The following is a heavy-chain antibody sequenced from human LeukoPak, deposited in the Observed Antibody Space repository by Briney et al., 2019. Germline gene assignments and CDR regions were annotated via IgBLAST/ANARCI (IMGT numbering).Heavy chain of an antibody. J-gene: IGHJ4*02. CDR2: IYPSDSDT. V-gene: IGHV5-51*01. D-gene: IGHD3-10*01. Sequence: GESLKISCKASGYRFTTYWVAWVRPMPGKGLEWMGVIYPSDSDTRYSPSFKGQVTISADTSITTAYLQWASLKASDTAMYYCARQEYGSGSYYKSFDYWGQGTLVTVSS. CDR3: ARQEYGSGSYYKSFDY. CDR1: GYRFTTYW.